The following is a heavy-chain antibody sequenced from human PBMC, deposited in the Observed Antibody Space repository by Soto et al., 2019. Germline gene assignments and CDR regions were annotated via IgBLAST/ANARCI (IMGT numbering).Heavy chain of an antibody. J-gene: IGHJ4*02. Sequence: SETLSLTCAVYGGSFSGYYWSWIRQPPGKGLEWIGEINHSGSTNYNPSLKSRVTISVDTSKNQFSLKLSSVTAADTAVYYCARARLYYYDSSGYYFATGGGGALEYWGQGTLVTVSS. V-gene: IGHV4-34*01. CDR2: INHSGST. CDR3: ARARLYYYDSSGYYFATGGGGALEY. CDR1: GGSFSGYY. D-gene: IGHD3-22*01.